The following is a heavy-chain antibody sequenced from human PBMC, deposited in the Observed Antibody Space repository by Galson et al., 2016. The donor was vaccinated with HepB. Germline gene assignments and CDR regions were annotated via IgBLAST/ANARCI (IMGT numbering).Heavy chain of an antibody. Sequence: QSGAEVKKPGESLKIFCKGSGYSFTGFWIGWVRQKPGKGLEWMGIIYPGDSETRYSPSFQGQVTMSVDKSINTAYLQWSSLKASDTAIYYRSRRPGGYYKGASDYWGQGTLVTVSS. D-gene: IGHD5-12*01. V-gene: IGHV5-51*03. CDR3: SRRPGGYYKGASDY. CDR1: GYSFTGFW. CDR2: IYPGDSET. J-gene: IGHJ4*02.